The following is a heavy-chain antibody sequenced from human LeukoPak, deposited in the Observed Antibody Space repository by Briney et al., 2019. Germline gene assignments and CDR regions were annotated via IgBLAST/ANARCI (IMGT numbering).Heavy chain of an antibody. CDR1: GYTFTSYD. CDR2: MNPNSGNT. CDR3: ARGLRDSSGREYFQH. D-gene: IGHD3-22*01. V-gene: IGHV1-8*01. J-gene: IGHJ1*01. Sequence: ASVKVSCKASGYTFTSYDINWVRKATGQGLEWRGWMNPNSGNTGYAQKFQGRVTMTRNTSISTAYMELSSLRSEDTAVYYCARGLRDSSGREYFQHWGQGTLVAVSS.